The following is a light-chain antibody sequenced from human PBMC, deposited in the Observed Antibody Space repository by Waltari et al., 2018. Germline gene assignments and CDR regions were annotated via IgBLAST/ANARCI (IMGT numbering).Light chain of an antibody. CDR1: QSVSTSY. CDR3: QQYGSSPVT. V-gene: IGKV3-20*01. Sequence: ILFTQSPGTLSLSPGERATLPCLASQSVSTSYLSWYTHKPGQPPRLRIYGASSRATGIPDRFSGSGDGTDFTLTISRLEPEDFAVYYCQQYGSSPVTFGGGTKVEIK. J-gene: IGKJ4*02. CDR2: GAS.